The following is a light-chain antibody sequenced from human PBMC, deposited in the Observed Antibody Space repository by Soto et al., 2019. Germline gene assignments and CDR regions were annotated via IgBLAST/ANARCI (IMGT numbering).Light chain of an antibody. J-gene: IGLJ3*02. CDR1: SSNIGSNY. CDR3: AAWDDSLSGWV. Sequence: QSVLTQPPSASGTPGQRVTISCSGSSSNIGSNYVYWYQQLPGTAPKLLIYRNNQRPSGVPDRFSGSKSGTSASPAISGLRSEDEGDYYCAAWDDSLSGWVFGGGTKLTVL. CDR2: RNN. V-gene: IGLV1-47*01.